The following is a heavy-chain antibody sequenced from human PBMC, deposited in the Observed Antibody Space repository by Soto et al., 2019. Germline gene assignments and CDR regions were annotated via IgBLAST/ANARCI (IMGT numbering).Heavy chain of an antibody. CDR3: ATVLGGYSGSRGPFDL. D-gene: IGHD1-26*01. V-gene: IGHV4-59*01. CDR1: VGSITSYY. CDR2: IYDSGST. J-gene: IGHJ4*02. Sequence: PSETLSLTCTVSVGSITSYYWSWIRQPPGKGLEWIGYIYDSGSTNYNPSLKIRVTISVDTSKKQFSLKLNSVTAADTAVYFCATVLGGYSGSRGPFDLWGQGTLVTVSS.